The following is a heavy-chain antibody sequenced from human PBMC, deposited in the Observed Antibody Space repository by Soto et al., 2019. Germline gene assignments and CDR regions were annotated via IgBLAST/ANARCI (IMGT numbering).Heavy chain of an antibody. V-gene: IGHV3-23*01. J-gene: IGHJ2*01. D-gene: IGHD4-17*01. CDR2: IGGSGGST. CDR3: AGRTVGWYFDL. CDR1: GFTFSIYA. Sequence: EVQLLESGGGLVQPGGSLRLSCAASGFTFSIYAMNWVRQAPGKGLEWVSVIGGSGGSTYYADSVKGRFTISRDDSKNRLYLQMNRLSAEDTAVYYGAGRTVGWYFDLWGRGTLVNVSS.